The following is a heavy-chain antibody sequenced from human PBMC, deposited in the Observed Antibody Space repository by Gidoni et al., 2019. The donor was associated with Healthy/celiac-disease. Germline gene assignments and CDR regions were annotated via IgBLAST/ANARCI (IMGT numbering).Heavy chain of an antibody. Sequence: EVQLVESGGGLVQPGRSLRLSCAASGFTFDDYAMHWVRQAPGKGLEGVSGISWNSGSIGYADSVKGRFTISRDNAKNSLYLQMNSLRAEDTALYYCAKGATTLIREFQHWGQGTLVTVSS. V-gene: IGHV3-9*01. CDR1: GFTFDDYA. CDR2: ISWNSGSI. CDR3: AKGATTLIREFQH. J-gene: IGHJ1*01. D-gene: IGHD1-26*01.